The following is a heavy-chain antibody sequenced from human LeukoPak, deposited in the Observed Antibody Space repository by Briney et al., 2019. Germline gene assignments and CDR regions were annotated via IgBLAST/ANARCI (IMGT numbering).Heavy chain of an antibody. J-gene: IGHJ4*02. V-gene: IGHV4-4*07. CDR1: GGSISSYY. Sequence: SETLSLTCTVSGGSISSYYWSWIRQPAGKGLEWIGRIYTSGSTNYNPSLKSRVTISVDTSKNQFSLKLSSVTAADTAVYYCARGERSYRRIYFDYWGQGTLVTVSS. CDR3: ARGERSYRRIYFDY. CDR2: IYTSGST. D-gene: IGHD1-26*01.